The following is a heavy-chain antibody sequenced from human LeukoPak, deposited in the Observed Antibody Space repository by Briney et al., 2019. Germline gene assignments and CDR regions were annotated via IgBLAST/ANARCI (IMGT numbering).Heavy chain of an antibody. D-gene: IGHD5-12*01. V-gene: IGHV3-7*03. CDR3: ARDSTWRLDY. CDR1: GFTFSSHW. CDR2: IKEDGSVK. J-gene: IGHJ4*02. Sequence: GGSLRLSCTASGFTFSSHWMTWVRQPPGKGLEWVANIKEDGSVKYYVVSVKGRFTISRDNAKNALYLQMNSLRADDTAVYFCARDSTWRLDYWGQGTLITVSS.